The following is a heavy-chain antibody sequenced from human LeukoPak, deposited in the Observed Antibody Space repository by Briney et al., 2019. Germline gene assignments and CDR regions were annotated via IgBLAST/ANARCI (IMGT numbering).Heavy chain of an antibody. V-gene: IGHV3-7*01. CDR2: MKQDGSEK. CDR1: GFTFSSYW. Sequence: GGSLRLSCAASGFTFSSYWMSWVRQAPGKGLEWVANMKQDGSEKYYVDSVKGRFTISRDNAKNSLYLQMNSLRAEDTAVYYCARSSKYSYGYLVYYYGMDVWGQGTTVTVSS. CDR3: ARSSKYSYGYLVYYYGMDV. J-gene: IGHJ6*02. D-gene: IGHD5-18*01.